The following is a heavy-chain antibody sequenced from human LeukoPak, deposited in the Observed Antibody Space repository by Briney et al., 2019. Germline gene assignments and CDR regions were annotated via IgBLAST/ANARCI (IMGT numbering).Heavy chain of an antibody. D-gene: IGHD3-22*01. J-gene: IGHJ6*03. Sequence: GRSLRLSCAASGFTFDDYAMHWVRQAPGKGLEWVSGISWNSGYIDYADSVKGRFTISRDNARNSLYLQMNSLRPEDSALYYCAKDRGYYERAGIGFMDVWGKGTTVTVSS. CDR3: AKDRGYYERAGIGFMDV. CDR2: ISWNSGYI. V-gene: IGHV3-9*01. CDR1: GFTFDDYA.